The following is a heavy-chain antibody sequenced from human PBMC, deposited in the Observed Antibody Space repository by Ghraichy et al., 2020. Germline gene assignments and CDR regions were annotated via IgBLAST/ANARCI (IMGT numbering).Heavy chain of an antibody. CDR1: GGSITGNPYY. J-gene: IGHJ6*02. CDR3: AKSDGGNRYYYYGMDV. D-gene: IGHD4-23*01. CDR2: IFYSGTT. V-gene: IGHV4-39*01. Sequence: SETLSLTCTVSGGSITGNPYYWGWIRQPPGKGLEWIGTIFYSGTTYFNPSLKSRLTISIDTSKTQFSLKLGSVTAADSAVYYCAKSDGGNRYYYYGMDVWGQGTTVIVSS.